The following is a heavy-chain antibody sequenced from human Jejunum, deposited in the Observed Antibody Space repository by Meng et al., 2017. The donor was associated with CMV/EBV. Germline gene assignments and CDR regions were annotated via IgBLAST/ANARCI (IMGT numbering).Heavy chain of an antibody. CDR2: ISSSGNTI. V-gene: IGHV3-48*03. D-gene: IGHD3-10*02. CDR3: ARGGVRYGVDV. CDR1: GFTFSSYE. Sequence: AASGFTFSSYEMNWVRQAPGKGLEWVSYISSSGNTIYYADSVKGRFTISRDNAKNSLYLQMNSLRAEDTAVYYCARGGVRYGVDVWGQGTTVTVSS. J-gene: IGHJ6*02.